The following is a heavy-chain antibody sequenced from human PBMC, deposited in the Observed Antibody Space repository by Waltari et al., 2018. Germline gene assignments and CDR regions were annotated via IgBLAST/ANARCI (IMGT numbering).Heavy chain of an antibody. V-gene: IGHV4-34*01. D-gene: IGHD3-22*01. Sequence: QVQLQQWGAGLLQPSETLPLTCAVYGGALRGYYWSWIRQPPGKGLEWIGEINHSGSTNYNPSLKSRVTISVDTSKNQFSLKLSSVTAADTAVYYCARLTVNFDYWGQGTLVTVSS. CDR2: INHSGST. CDR1: GGALRGYY. J-gene: IGHJ4*02. CDR3: ARLTVNFDY.